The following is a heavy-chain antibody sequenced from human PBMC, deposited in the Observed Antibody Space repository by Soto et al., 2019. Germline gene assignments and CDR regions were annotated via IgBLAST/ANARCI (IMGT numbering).Heavy chain of an antibody. D-gene: IGHD2-2*01. J-gene: IGHJ4*02. Sequence: EVQLLESGGGLVQPGGSLRLSCAASGFSFNNYAMNWVRQAPGQGLEWVSTISDSGSPYYADSVKGRFTLSRDNSKNTLYLQMKGLRAEDTAVYFCAKDVGGHYCTPTSCLYFFHSWGRGTLVTVSS. CDR3: AKDVGGHYCTPTSCLYFFHS. CDR2: ISDSGSP. V-gene: IGHV3-23*01. CDR1: GFSFNNYA.